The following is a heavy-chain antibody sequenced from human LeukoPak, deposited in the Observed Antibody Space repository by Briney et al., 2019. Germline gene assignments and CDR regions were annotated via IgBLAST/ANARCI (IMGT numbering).Heavy chain of an antibody. CDR1: GYSFTSYW. V-gene: IGHV5-51*01. D-gene: IGHD6-19*01. CDR2: IYSGDSDT. CDR3: ARHAPGGEEQWLVLGY. Sequence: GESLKISCKGSGYSFTSYWIGWGRQMPGEGLGWMGIIYSGDSDTRYSPSFQGQVTISADKSISTAYLQWSSLKASDTAMYYCARHAPGGEEQWLVLGYWGQGTLVTVSS. J-gene: IGHJ4*02.